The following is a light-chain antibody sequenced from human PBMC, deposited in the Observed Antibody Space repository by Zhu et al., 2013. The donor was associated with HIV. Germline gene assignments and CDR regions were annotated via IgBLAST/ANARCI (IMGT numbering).Light chain of an antibody. CDR2: WAS. Sequence: DIVMTQSPDSLAVSLGERATINCKSSQSLLYSSNNKNYLAWYQQKPGQPPKLLIYWASTRESGVPDRFSGSGSGTDFTLTISSLQAEDVAVYYCQQYYSVPQTFGQGTKVQIK. V-gene: IGKV4-1*01. CDR1: QSLLYSSNNKNY. J-gene: IGKJ1*01. CDR3: QQYYSVPQT.